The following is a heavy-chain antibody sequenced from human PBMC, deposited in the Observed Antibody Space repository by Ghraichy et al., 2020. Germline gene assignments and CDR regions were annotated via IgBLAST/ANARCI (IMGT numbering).Heavy chain of an antibody. Sequence: GGSLRLSCAASGFTVSSNYMSWVRQAPGKGLEWVSVIYIGGSTYYADSVKGRFTISRDNSKNTLYLQMNSLRAEDTAVYYCASDAKSNNWPEAFDYWGQGTLVTVSS. J-gene: IGHJ4*02. D-gene: IGHD1-1*01. V-gene: IGHV3-53*01. CDR2: IYIGGST. CDR1: GFTVSSNY. CDR3: ASDAKSNNWPEAFDY.